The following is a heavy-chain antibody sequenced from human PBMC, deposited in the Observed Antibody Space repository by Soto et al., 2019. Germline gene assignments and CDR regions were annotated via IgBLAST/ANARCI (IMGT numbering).Heavy chain of an antibody. V-gene: IGHV1-18*01. CDR1: GYTFSDYG. J-gene: IGHJ4*02. CDR3: AREPPETPPDY. CDR2: ISAKNGNT. Sequence: QVQLVQSGADVKKPGASVKVSCKASGYTFSDYGISWVRQAPGQGLEWMGWISAKNGNTNFAQKFRGRVTMTTDTSTSTVYMELRSLQPDDTAVYYCAREPPETPPDYWGQGTLFTVSS.